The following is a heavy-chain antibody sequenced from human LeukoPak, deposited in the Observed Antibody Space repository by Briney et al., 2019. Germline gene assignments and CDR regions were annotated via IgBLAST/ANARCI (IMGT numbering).Heavy chain of an antibody. Sequence: GRSLRLSCAASGFTFSSYVMHWVRQAPGKGLEWVANIKQDGSEKYYVDSVKGRFTISRDNAKNSLYLQMNSLRAEDTAVYYCARDLWEYSYGYGNWFDPWGQGTLVTVSS. CDR3: ARDLWEYSYGYGNWFDP. CDR2: IKQDGSEK. D-gene: IGHD5-18*01. CDR1: GFTFSSYV. J-gene: IGHJ5*02. V-gene: IGHV3-7*01.